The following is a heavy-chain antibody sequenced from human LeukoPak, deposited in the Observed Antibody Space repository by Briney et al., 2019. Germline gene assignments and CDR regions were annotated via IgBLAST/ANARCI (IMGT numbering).Heavy chain of an antibody. J-gene: IGHJ2*01. V-gene: IGHV1-18*01. CDR2: INLYTGNT. CDR1: GHTDSTYG. CDR3: ARKKTGAWFFDL. D-gene: IGHD7-27*01. Sequence: ASVKVSCKASGHTDSTYGITWVRQAPGQGLVYMGWINLYTGNTNSAQIFQGRVTMTTDTSTSTAYMELTNLRSDDTAVYYCARKKTGAWFFDLWGRGTLVTVSS.